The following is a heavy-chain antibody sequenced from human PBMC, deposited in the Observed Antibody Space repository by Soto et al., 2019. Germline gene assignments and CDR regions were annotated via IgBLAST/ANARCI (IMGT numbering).Heavy chain of an antibody. J-gene: IGHJ6*02. V-gene: IGHV3-30-3*01. CDR1: GFTFRNYA. D-gene: IGHD2-15*01. CDR2: ISYDGGNK. CDR3: ASGDREDIAVVIGVRPGEYGVDV. Sequence: QVHLVESGGGVVQPGRSLRLSCAASGFTFRNYAMHWVRQAPGKGLECVAVISYDGGNKFYRDYVKGRFTISRDNSNNPLYLQINSLRYEDTAVYYCASGDREDIAVVIGVRPGEYGVDVWGQGTTVTVSS.